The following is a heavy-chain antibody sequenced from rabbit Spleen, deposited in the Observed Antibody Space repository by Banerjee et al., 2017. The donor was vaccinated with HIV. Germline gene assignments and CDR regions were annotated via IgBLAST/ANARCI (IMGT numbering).Heavy chain of an antibody. CDR2: ISIVDSSRT. CDR3: ARRADASSNGGYDL. V-gene: IGHV1S40*01. D-gene: IGHD1-1*01. CDR1: GFSFSSGYD. Sequence: QSLEESGGDLVKPGASPTLTCTASGFSFSSGYDMCWVRQAPGKGLEWIACISIVDSSRTYYASWAKGRFTISKTPSTTVTLQMTSLTAADTATYFCARRADASSNGGYDLWGPGTLVTVS. J-gene: IGHJ4*01.